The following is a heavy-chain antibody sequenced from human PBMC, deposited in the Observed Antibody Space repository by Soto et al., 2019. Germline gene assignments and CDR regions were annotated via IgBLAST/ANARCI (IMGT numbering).Heavy chain of an antibody. CDR2: MNPNSGNT. J-gene: IGHJ3*02. V-gene: IGHV1-8*01. CDR3: ARGINYYASGDDAFDI. D-gene: IGHD3-10*01. Sequence: QVKLVQSGAEVKKPGASVKVSCKASGYTFTSYDINWVRQATGQGLEWMGWMNPNSGNTGYAQKFQGRVTMTRNTSISTAYMELSSLRSADTAVYYCARGINYYASGDDAFDIWGQGTMVTVSS. CDR1: GYTFTSYD.